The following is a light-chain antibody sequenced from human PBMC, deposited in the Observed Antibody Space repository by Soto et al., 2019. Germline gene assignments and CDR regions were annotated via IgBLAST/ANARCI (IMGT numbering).Light chain of an antibody. CDR3: QQYGNWLTWT. CDR2: WAS. CDR1: RSVLYKSNNKNH. V-gene: IGKV4-1*01. Sequence: DIVMTQSPDSLAVSLGERATMNCKCSRSVLYKSNNKNHLAWYQQKPGQPPQLIIYWASTRESGVPERFSGSGSGTDFTLTISSLQPEDFATYYCQQYGNWLTWTFGQGTRVEIK. J-gene: IGKJ1*01.